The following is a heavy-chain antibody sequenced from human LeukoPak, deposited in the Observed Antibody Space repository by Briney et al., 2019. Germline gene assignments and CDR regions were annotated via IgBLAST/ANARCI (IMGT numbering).Heavy chain of an antibody. Sequence: PSETLSLTCTVSGGSISSYYWSWIRQPPGKGLEWIGYIYYSGSTNYNPSLKSRVTISVDTSKNQFSLKLSSVTAADTAVYYCARGADADYWGQGTLVTVSS. D-gene: IGHD2-2*01. CDR1: GGSISSYY. CDR3: ARGADADY. V-gene: IGHV4-59*01. CDR2: IYYSGST. J-gene: IGHJ4*02.